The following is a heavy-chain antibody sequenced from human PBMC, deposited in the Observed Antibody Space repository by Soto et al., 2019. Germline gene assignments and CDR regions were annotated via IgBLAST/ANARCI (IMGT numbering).Heavy chain of an antibody. CDR1: VFSLITGGMR. Sequence: SCPTLVNPTKTLTLTCTFSVFSLITGGMRLSWIRQPPGKALEWVARIDLDDDKFYSPSLKTRLSISKDTSKNHVVLTMTNLDPVDTATYYCAKTGTDGSWFDPWGQGTLVTVSS. D-gene: IGHD1-1*01. CDR2: IDLDDDK. CDR3: AKTGTDGSWFDP. V-gene: IGHV2-70*04. J-gene: IGHJ5*02.